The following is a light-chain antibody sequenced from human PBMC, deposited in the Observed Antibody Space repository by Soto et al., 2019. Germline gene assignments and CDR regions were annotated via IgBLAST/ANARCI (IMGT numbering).Light chain of an antibody. V-gene: IGKV3-20*01. CDR1: QSVSSNF. CDR3: QQDGSPPIT. J-gene: IGKJ5*01. CDR2: GAS. Sequence: EIVLTQSPGTLSLSPGERATLSCRASQSVSSNFLAWYQQKPGQAPRLLIYGASSRATGIPDRFSGSGSGTGFTLTISRLEPEDCAVYYCQQDGSPPITFGQGTRLEIK.